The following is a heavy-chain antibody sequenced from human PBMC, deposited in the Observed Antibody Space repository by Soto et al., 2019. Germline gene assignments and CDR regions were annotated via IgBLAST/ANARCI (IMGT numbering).Heavy chain of an antibody. CDR3: VRDGTKTLRDWFDP. D-gene: IGHD1-1*01. V-gene: IGHV4-4*07. J-gene: IGHJ5*02. CDR2: IYATGTT. CDR1: GASISGFY. Sequence: SETLSLTCTVSGASISGFYCSWIRKSAGKGLEWIGRIYATGTTDYNPSLKRRVMMSVDTSKKQFSLKLRSVTAADTAVYYCVRDGTKTLRDWFDPWGQGISVTVSS.